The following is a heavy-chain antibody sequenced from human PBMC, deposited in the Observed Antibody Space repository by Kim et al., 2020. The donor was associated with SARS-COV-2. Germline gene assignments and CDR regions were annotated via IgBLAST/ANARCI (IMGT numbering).Heavy chain of an antibody. V-gene: IGHV3-15*01. CDR3: TTDQPTGLWY. J-gene: IGHJ4*02. CDR2: GTT. Sequence: GTTHPAAPVKGRFTISRDDSKHTLYLQINSLKTEDTAVYYCTTDQPTGLWYWGQGTLVTVSS. D-gene: IGHD2-21*01.